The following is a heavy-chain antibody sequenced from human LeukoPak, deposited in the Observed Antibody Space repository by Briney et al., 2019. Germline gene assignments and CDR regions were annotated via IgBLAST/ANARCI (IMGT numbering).Heavy chain of an antibody. D-gene: IGHD1-26*01. CDR3: AKDISEKGVGLPDY. Sequence: GGSLRLSCAASGFTFDHYTIHWVRQSPGKGLEWVSLISGDGGTTYYADSVKGRFTISRDNSKKSLYLQMNSLRSEDTALYYCAKDISEKGVGLPDYWGQGTLVTVSS. CDR1: GFTFDHYT. V-gene: IGHV3-43*01. CDR2: ISGDGGTT. J-gene: IGHJ4*02.